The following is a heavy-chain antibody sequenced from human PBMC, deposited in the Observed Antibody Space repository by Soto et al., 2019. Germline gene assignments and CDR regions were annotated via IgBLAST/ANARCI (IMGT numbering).Heavy chain of an antibody. CDR3: AKIWGNIAAAGSYFYDSSGYYWYYFDY. J-gene: IGHJ4*02. CDR2: ISGSGGST. D-gene: IGHD3-22*01. Sequence: PGGSLRLSCAASGFTFSSYAMSWVRQAPGKGLEWVSAISGSGGSTYYADSVKGRFTISRDNSKNTLYLQMNSLRAEDTAVYYCAKIWGNIAAAGSYFYDSSGYYWYYFDYWGQGTLVTVSS. V-gene: IGHV3-23*01. CDR1: GFTFSSYA.